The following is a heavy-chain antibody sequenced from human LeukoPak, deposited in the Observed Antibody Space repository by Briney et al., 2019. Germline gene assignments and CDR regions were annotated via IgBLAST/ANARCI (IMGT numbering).Heavy chain of an antibody. Sequence: GGSLRLSCAASGFTFGSYAMSWVRQAPGKGLEWVSAVSGSGGSTYYTDSVKGRFTISRDNSKNTLYLQMNSLRAEDTAVYYCARPSYYDSSGLFHYWGQGTLVTVSS. CDR1: GFTFGSYA. D-gene: IGHD3-22*01. CDR2: VSGSGGST. CDR3: ARPSYYDSSGLFHY. V-gene: IGHV3-23*01. J-gene: IGHJ4*02.